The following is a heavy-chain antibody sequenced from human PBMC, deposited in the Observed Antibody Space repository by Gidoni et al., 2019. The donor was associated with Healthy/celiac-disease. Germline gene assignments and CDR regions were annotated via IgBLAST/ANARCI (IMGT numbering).Heavy chain of an antibody. CDR1: GGSISSYY. D-gene: IGHD2-2*01. J-gene: IGHJ6*03. CDR3: ARHGGYCSSTSCLYYYYYMDV. CDR2: IYYSGST. Sequence: QVQLQESGPGLVKPSETLSLPCTVSGGSISSYYWSWIRQPPGKGLEWIGYIYYSGSTNYNPSLKSRVTISVDTSKNQFSLKLSSVTAADTAVYYCARHGGYCSSTSCLYYYYYMDVWGKGTTVTVSS. V-gene: IGHV4-59*08.